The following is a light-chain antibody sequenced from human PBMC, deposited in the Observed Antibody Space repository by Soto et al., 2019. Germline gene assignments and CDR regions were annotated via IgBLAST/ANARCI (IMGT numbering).Light chain of an antibody. CDR1: QSITGY. CDR2: ATS. V-gene: IGKV1-39*01. J-gene: IGKJ1*01. CDR3: QQTYNTPGT. Sequence: IPVTQSPSSLSASVGDRVTITCRAGQSITGYLNWYQQKPGKAPKLLVYATSSLQSGVPSRFSGGGSETEFTLTISSLQPEDFATYYCQQTYNTPGTFGQGTRVEIK.